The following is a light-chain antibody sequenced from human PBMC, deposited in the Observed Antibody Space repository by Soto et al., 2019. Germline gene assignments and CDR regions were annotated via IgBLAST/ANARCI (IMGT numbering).Light chain of an antibody. CDR1: STDVGGYNY. CDR3: SSYTSSSTYV. Sequence: QSALTQPASVSGSPGQSITISCTGSSTDVGGYNYVSWYQQHPGKAPKVMIYEVSNRPSGVSNRFSGSKSGNTASLTISGLQAEDEADYYCSSYTSSSTYVFGTGTQ. CDR2: EVS. J-gene: IGLJ1*01. V-gene: IGLV2-14*01.